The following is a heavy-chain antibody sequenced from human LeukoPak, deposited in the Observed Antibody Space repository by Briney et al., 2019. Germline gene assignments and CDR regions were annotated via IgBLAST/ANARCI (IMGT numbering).Heavy chain of an antibody. V-gene: IGHV4-59*01. CDR3: ARDPPMGEDS. D-gene: IGHD1-26*01. J-gene: IGHJ4*02. Sequence: SKTLSLTCTVSGGSITNYYWSWIRQPPGKGLEWIGYVYYTGTTHYNPSLKNRVTISVDTSKNQFSLQLTSVTAADTAVYYCARDPPMGEDSWGRGTLVTVSS. CDR1: GGSITNYY. CDR2: VYYTGTT.